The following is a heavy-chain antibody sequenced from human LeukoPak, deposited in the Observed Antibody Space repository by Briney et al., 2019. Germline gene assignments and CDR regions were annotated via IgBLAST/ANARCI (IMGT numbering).Heavy chain of an antibody. CDR3: ARDQGAIAAAGTYYYYYGMDV. V-gene: IGHV1-69*04. CDR1: GGTFSSYA. CDR2: IIPILGVA. J-gene: IGHJ6*02. Sequence: ASVKVSCKASGGTFSSYAISWVRQAPGQGLEWMGRIIPILGVANYAQKFQGRVTITADKSTSTAYMELSSLRSEDTAVYYCARDQGAIAAAGTYYYYYGMDVWGQGTTVTVSS. D-gene: IGHD6-13*01.